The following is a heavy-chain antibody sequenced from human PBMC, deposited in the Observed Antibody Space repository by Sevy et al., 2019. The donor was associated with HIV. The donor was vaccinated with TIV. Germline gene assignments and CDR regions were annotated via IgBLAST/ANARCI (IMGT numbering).Heavy chain of an antibody. CDR1: GYTFTNYG. D-gene: IGHD2-2*01. CDR2: IIPYNVNT. V-gene: IGHV1-18*01. Sequence: ASVKVSCKASGYTFTNYGISWVRQAPGQGLDWMGWIIPYNVNTNYAQKLQGRVTMTTDTSTSTAYMELRSLRSDDTAVYYCARDIRVGCSSTSCHDAFDIWGQGTMVTVSS. CDR3: ARDIRVGCSSTSCHDAFDI. J-gene: IGHJ3*02.